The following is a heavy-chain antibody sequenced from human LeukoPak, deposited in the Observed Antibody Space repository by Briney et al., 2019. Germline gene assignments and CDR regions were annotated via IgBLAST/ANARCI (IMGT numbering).Heavy chain of an antibody. CDR3: ARDGTDVLGGYGMDV. V-gene: IGHV3-66*01. Sequence: GGSLRLSCAASGFTVSSNYMSWVRQAPGKGLEWVSVIYSGGSTYYADSVKGRFTISRDNSKNTLYLQMNSLRAADTAVYYCARDGTDVLGGYGMDVWGQGTTVTVSS. J-gene: IGHJ6*02. CDR1: GFTVSSNY. D-gene: IGHD3-3*02. CDR2: IYSGGST.